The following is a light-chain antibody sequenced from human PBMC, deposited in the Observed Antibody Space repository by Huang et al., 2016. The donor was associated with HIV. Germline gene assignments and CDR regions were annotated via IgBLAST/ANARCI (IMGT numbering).Light chain of an antibody. V-gene: IGKV1-39*01. J-gene: IGKJ1*01. Sequence: DIQMTQSPPSLSASVGDRVTFTCRADQNITKSLNWYQQKPGKAPKLLIYTVSTLESGVPSRFSGSGSGSRFTLNIGNLQPQDFATYDCQQSFSVPRTFG. CDR3: QQSFSVPRT. CDR2: TVS. CDR1: QNITKS.